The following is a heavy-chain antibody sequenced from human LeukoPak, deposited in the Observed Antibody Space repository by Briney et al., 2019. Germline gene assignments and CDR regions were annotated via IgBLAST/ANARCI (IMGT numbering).Heavy chain of an antibody. CDR3: AKEGNIGATIRGVFDY. D-gene: IGHD5-12*01. J-gene: IGHJ4*02. Sequence: GGSLRLSCAASGFTFSSYAMSWVRQAPGKGLEWVSAISGSGGSTYYADSVKGRFTISRDNSKNTLYLQMNSLRAEDTAVYYCAKEGNIGATIRGVFDYGGQGTLVPVSS. CDR1: GFTFSSYA. V-gene: IGHV3-23*01. CDR2: ISGSGGST.